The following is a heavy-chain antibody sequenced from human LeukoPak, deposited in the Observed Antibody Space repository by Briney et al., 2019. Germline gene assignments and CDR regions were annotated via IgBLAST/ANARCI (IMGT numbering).Heavy chain of an antibody. Sequence: SQTLSLTCAISGDSVSSNGAAWNWIRQSPSRGLEWLGRTYYRSKWYNDYAVSVKSRITINPDTSKNQFSLQLNSVTPEDTAVYYCAREPRYNSSGWPYYFDYWGQGTLVTVSS. CDR1: GDSVSSNGAA. D-gene: IGHD6-19*01. CDR3: AREPRYNSSGWPYYFDY. V-gene: IGHV6-1*01. J-gene: IGHJ4*02. CDR2: TYYRSKWYN.